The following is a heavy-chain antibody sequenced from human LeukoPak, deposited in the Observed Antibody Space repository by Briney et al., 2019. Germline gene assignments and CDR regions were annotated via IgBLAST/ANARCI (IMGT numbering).Heavy chain of an antibody. CDR1: GGTFSSYA. CDR2: IIPILGIA. V-gene: IGHV1-69*04. Sequence: SVKVSCKASGGTFSSYAISWVRQAPGQGLEWMGRIIPILGIANYAQKFRGRVTITADKSTSTAYMELSSLRSEDTAVYYCARAASGNSYWGQGTLVTVSS. D-gene: IGHD3-10*01. J-gene: IGHJ4*02. CDR3: ARAASGNSY.